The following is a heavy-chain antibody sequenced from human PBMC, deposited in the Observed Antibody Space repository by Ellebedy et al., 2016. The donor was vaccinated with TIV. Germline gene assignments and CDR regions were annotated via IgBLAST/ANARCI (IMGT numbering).Heavy chain of an antibody. D-gene: IGHD2-2*01. Sequence: GESLKISXAASGFTFSSYAMHWVRQAPGKGLEWVAVISYDGSNKYYADSVKGRFTISRDNSKNTLYLQMNSLRAEDTAVYYCARDQDIVVVPAATTWGMDVWGQGTTVTVSS. J-gene: IGHJ6*02. V-gene: IGHV3-30-3*01. CDR2: ISYDGSNK. CDR1: GFTFSSYA. CDR3: ARDQDIVVVPAATTWGMDV.